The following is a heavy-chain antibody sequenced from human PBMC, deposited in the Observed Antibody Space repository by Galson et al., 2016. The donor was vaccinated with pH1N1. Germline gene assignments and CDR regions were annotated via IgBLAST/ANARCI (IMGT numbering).Heavy chain of an antibody. CDR3: ARSPFYYNSYMDV. J-gene: IGHJ6*03. V-gene: IGHV1-69*05. CDR2: IIAVFKTT. Sequence: SVKVSCKASESIFNKYAISWVRQASGQGLEWMGGIIAVFKTTNYAQKFQGRVTITTDESTSIVYMELRSLRSEDTAIYYCARSPFYYNSYMDVWGKGTTVTVSS. CDR1: ESIFNKYA.